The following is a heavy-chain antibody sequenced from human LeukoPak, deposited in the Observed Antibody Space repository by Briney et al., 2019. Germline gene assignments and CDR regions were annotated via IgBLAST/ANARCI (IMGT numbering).Heavy chain of an antibody. CDR3: ARSSGGARRRIDY. CDR2: MNPNSGNT. J-gene: IGHJ4*02. CDR1: GYTFTSYD. D-gene: IGHD3-16*01. Sequence: GASVKVSCKASGYTFTSYDINWVRQAPGQGLEWMGWMNPNSGNTGYAQKFQGRVTMTRSTSINTAYMELNSLTSEDTAVYYCARSSGGARRRIDYWGQGSLVIVSS. V-gene: IGHV1-8*01.